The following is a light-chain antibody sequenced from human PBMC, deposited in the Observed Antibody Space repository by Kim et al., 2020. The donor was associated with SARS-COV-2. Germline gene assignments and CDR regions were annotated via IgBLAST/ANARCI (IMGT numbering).Light chain of an antibody. J-gene: IGLJ3*02. V-gene: IGLV3-1*01. CDR2: EDT. Sequence: VSPGQAASITCSGDRLEEKFASWFQQKPGQSPVLVIYEDTKRPSGIPERISGSTSGNTATLTISGTQAMDEADYYCQTWDSSTVVFGGGTQLTVL. CDR1: RLEEKF. CDR3: QTWDSSTVV.